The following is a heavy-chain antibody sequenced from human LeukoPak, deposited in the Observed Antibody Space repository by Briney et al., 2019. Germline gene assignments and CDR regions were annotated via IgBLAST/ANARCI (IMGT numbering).Heavy chain of an antibody. CDR1: GGSISSGDYY. CDR3: ARALRGFAGYYYMDV. CDR2: IYYSGST. V-gene: IGHV4-30-4*08. D-gene: IGHD3-10*01. J-gene: IGHJ6*03. Sequence: PSETLSLTCTVSGGSISSGDYYWSWIRQPPGKGLEWIGYIYYSGSTYYNPPLKSRVTMPVDTSKNQFSLKLSSVTAADTAVYYCARALRGFAGYYYMDVWGKGTTVTVSS.